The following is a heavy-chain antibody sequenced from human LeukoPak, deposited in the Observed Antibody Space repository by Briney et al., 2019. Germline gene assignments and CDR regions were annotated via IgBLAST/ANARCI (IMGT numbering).Heavy chain of an antibody. CDR1: GFTFDDHG. CDR3: AKDTGSPADAITMEDNALDI. D-gene: IGHD3-3*01. V-gene: IGHV3-9*01. Sequence: PGRSLRLSCAASGFTFDDHGMHWVRQAPGKGLEWVSGISWSSGIIGYADSVKGRFTISRDNAKNSLYLQMESLRAEDTAVYYCAKDTGSPADAITMEDNALDIWGQGTMVTVSS. CDR2: ISWSSGII. J-gene: IGHJ3*02.